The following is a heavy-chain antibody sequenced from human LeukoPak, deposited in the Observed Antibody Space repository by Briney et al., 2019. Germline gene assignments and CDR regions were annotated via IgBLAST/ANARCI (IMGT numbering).Heavy chain of an antibody. Sequence: SQTLSLTCAVSGGSISSGGYSWSWIRQPPGKGLEWIGYIYHSGSTHYNPSLKSRVTISVDRSKNQSSLKLSSVTAADTAVYYCARDYYDSSGYYSGFDYWGQGTLVTVSS. CDR1: GGSISSGGYS. CDR3: ARDYYDSSGYYSGFDY. CDR2: IYHSGST. J-gene: IGHJ4*02. D-gene: IGHD3-22*01. V-gene: IGHV4-30-2*01.